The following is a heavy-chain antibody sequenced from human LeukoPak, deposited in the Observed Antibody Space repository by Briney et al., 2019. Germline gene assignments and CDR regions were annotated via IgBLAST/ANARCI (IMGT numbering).Heavy chain of an antibody. CDR2: IVVGSGNT. CDR1: GVTFTSSA. Sequence: SVKGSCKASGVTFTSSAIQWVRQAPGQRLEGVGWIVVGSGNTNYARKFQERVTITRDMSTSTAYMELSSLRSEDTAVYYCAAGGGDYYDSSGSLGYWGQGTLVTVSS. V-gene: IGHV1-58*02. D-gene: IGHD3-22*01. J-gene: IGHJ4*02. CDR3: AAGGGDYYDSSGSLGY.